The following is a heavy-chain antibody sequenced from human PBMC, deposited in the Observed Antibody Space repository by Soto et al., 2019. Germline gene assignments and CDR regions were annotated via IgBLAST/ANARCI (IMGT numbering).Heavy chain of an antibody. CDR1: GFGFSDYW. CDR2: LNGDGNNV. J-gene: IGHJ4*02. V-gene: IGHV3-74*01. Sequence: EVQLVESGGGLVQPGGSLSLSCAASGFGFSDYWMHWVRQAPGKGLMWVSRLNGDGNNVNYADSVKGRFTISRDNAKNPLYLQMNSLRVDDTAVYYCVRESFDASDDLDFWGQGTLVTVSS. CDR3: VRESFDASDDLDF. D-gene: IGHD2-8*01.